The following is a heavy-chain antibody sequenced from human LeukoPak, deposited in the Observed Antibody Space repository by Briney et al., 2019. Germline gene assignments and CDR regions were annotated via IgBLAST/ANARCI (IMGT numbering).Heavy chain of an antibody. CDR2: ISSSSSYI. V-gene: IGHV3-21*01. CDR3: ASRKYYFDY. CDR1: GFTVSSHY. Sequence: GGCLRLSCAASGFTVSSHYMSWVRQAPGKGLEWVSSISSSSSYIYYADSVKGRFTISRDNAKNSLYLQMNSLRAEDTAVYYCASRKYYFDYWGQGTLVTVSS. J-gene: IGHJ4*02.